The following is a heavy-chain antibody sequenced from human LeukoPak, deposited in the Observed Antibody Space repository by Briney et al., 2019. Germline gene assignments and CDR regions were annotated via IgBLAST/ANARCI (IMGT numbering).Heavy chain of an antibody. Sequence: SVKVSYKASGGTFSSYAISWVRQAPGRGLEWMGGIIPIFGTANYAQKFQGRVTITADESTSTAYMELSSLRSEDTAVYYCARDPDSSSVTTAATFRDYWGQGTLVTVSS. D-gene: IGHD6-6*01. CDR3: ARDPDSSSVTTAATFRDY. J-gene: IGHJ4*02. CDR1: GGTFSSYA. CDR2: IIPIFGTA. V-gene: IGHV1-69*13.